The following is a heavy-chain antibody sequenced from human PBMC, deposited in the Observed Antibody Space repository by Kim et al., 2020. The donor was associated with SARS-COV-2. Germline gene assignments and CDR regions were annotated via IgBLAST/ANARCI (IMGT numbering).Heavy chain of an antibody. J-gene: IGHJ3*02. CDR1: GGSISSYY. D-gene: IGHD3-22*01. CDR3: ARDQSYYDSSGYYQEGGAFDI. Sequence: SETLSLTCTVSGGSISSYYWSWIRQPPGKGLEWIGYIYYSGSTNYNPSLKSRVTISVDTSKNQFSLKLSSVTAADTAVYYCARDQSYYDSSGYYQEGGAFDIWGQGTMVTVSS. V-gene: IGHV4-59*01. CDR2: IYYSGST.